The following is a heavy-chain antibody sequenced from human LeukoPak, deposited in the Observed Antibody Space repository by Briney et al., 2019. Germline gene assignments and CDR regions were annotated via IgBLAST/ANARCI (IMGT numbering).Heavy chain of an antibody. Sequence: PGGSLRLSCAASGFTFSSYWMHWVRQAPGKGLVWVSRMNSDGSSTRYADSVKGRFTISRDNSKNTLYLQMNSLRAEDTAVYHCARITNYYNTHVGYFDYWGLGTLVTVSS. CDR1: GFTFSSYW. CDR3: ARITNYYNTHVGYFDY. D-gene: IGHD3-22*01. V-gene: IGHV3-74*01. J-gene: IGHJ4*02. CDR2: MNSDGSST.